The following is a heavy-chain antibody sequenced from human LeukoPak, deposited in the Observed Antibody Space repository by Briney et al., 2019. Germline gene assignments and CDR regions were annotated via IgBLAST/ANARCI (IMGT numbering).Heavy chain of an antibody. CDR1: GYTFTSYG. D-gene: IGHD6-6*01. V-gene: IGHV1-2*02. CDR2: INPNSGGT. J-gene: IGHJ4*02. CDR3: ARDKVYSSSYLLFDY. Sequence: ASVKVSCKASGYTFTSYGISWVRQAPGQGLEWMGWINPNSGGTNYAQKFQGRVTMTRDTSISTAYMELSRLRSDDTAVYYCARDKVYSSSYLLFDYWGQGTLVTVSS.